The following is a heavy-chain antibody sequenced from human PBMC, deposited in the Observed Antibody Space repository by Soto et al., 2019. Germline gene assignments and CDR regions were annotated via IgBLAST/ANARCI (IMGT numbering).Heavy chain of an antibody. Sequence: SETLSLTCTVSGGSISPYYWSWIRQPPGKRLEWIAYIYYSGSTNYNPSLKSRVTISLDTPKNQFSLKLTSVTAADTAVYYCARDAPGSSWLDSWGQGTLVTVSS. CDR1: GGSISPYY. J-gene: IGHJ4*02. CDR2: IYYSGST. D-gene: IGHD6-13*01. V-gene: IGHV4-59*01. CDR3: ARDAPGSSWLDS.